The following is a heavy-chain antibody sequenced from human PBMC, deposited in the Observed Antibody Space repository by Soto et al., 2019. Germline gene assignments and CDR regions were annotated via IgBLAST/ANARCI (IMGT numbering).Heavy chain of an antibody. V-gene: IGHV3-23*01. CDR3: ATRAIAVAGTSYYYGMDV. CDR2: ISGSGGST. Sequence: GGSLRLSCAASGFTFSSYAMSWVRQAPGKGLEWVSAISGSGGSTYYAGSVKGRFTISRDNSKNTLYLQMNSLRAEDTAVYYCATRAIAVAGTSYYYGMDVWGQGTTVTVSS. D-gene: IGHD6-19*01. J-gene: IGHJ6*02. CDR1: GFTFSSYA.